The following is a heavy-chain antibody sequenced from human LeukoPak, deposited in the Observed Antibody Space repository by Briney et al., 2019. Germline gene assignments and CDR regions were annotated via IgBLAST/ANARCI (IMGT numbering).Heavy chain of an antibody. V-gene: IGHV3-30*18. D-gene: IGHD5-24*01. CDR2: ISYDGSSK. Sequence: PGGSLRLSCAASGFTFSSFGMHWVRQAPGKGLEWGAGISYDGSSKYYADSVKGRFTISRDNSRNTLYLQMNSLRAEDTALYYCAKGTYNAYNSGCAYWGQGTLVTVSS. CDR3: AKGTYNAYNSGCAY. J-gene: IGHJ4*02. CDR1: GFTFSSFG.